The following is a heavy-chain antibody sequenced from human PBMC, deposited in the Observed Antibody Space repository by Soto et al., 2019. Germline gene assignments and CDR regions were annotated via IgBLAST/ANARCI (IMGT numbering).Heavy chain of an antibody. D-gene: IGHD3-16*01. CDR3: ARSWVTGKGGMDG. J-gene: IGHJ6*02. V-gene: IGHV1-18*01. CDR1: GYTFTSYG. Sequence: QVQLVQSGGEVKKPGASVKVSCKASGYTFTSYGFSWVRQAPGQGLEWMGWINGYTGNTHYAQKFQGRVTMTIDTSTSTAYMELWTLISDDTAVYYCARSWVTGKGGMDGWGQGTTVTVSS. CDR2: INGYTGNT.